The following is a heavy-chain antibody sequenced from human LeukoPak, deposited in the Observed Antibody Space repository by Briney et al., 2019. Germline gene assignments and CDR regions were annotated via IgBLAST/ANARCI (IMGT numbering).Heavy chain of an antibody. CDR3: ARSQSSSLIDY. J-gene: IGHJ4*02. V-gene: IGHV3-33*01. Sequence: GGSLRLSCAASGFSFSAYGVHWVRQAPGKGLEWVAVIWYDGSSRDYADSVKGRFTFSRDNSKNTLYLQMNSLTVEDTAVYYCARSQSSSLIDYWGQGTLVTVSS. CDR2: IWYDGSSR. D-gene: IGHD6-13*01. CDR1: GFSFSAYG.